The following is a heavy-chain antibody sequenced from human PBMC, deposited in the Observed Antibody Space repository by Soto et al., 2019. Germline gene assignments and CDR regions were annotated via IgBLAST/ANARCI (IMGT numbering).Heavy chain of an antibody. D-gene: IGHD4-17*01. J-gene: IGHJ5*02. CDR1: GGSISKFY. CDR2: VYATGTT. CDR3: VRDGSKTLRDWFDP. Sequence: PSETLSLTSSVSGGSISKFYWSWIRKTAGKGLEWMGRVYATGTTDYNPSLRSRVAMSVDISKKTFSLRLTSVTAADTGVYYCVRDGSKTLRDWFDPWGQGKLVTVS. V-gene: IGHV4-4*07.